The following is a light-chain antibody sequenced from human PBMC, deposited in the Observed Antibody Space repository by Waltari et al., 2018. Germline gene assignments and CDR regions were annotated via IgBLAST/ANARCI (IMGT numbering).Light chain of an antibody. CDR2: EVT. CDR3: SSYAGSNNVI. CDR1: SSDVGSSNY. Sequence: QSALTQPPSASGSRGPSVPIPCTGTSSDVGSSNYVSWYQQHPGKAPKLMIYEVTKRPSGVPDRFSGSKSGNTASLTVSGLQAEDEADYYCSSYAGSNNVIFGGGTRLTVL. J-gene: IGLJ2*01. V-gene: IGLV2-8*01.